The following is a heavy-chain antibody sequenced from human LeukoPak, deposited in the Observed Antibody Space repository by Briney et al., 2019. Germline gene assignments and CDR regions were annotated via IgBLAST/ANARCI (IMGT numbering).Heavy chain of an antibody. J-gene: IGHJ6*03. CDR1: GYTFTSYG. CDR2: ISAYNGNT. V-gene: IGHV1-18*01. CDR3: ARIPGRLRADYYYYYMDV. Sequence: ASVKVSCKSSGYTFTSYGISWVRQAPGQGLEWMGWISAYNGNTNYAQKLQGRVTMTTDTSTSTAYMELRSLRSDDTAVYYCARIPGRLRADYYYYYMDVWGKGTTVTVSS. D-gene: IGHD5-12*01.